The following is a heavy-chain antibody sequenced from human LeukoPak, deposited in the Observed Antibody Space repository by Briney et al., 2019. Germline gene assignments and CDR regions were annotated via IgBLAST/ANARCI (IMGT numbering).Heavy chain of an antibody. D-gene: IGHD3-10*01. CDR3: ARVADSGIDY. CDR2: ISSSSSYT. CDR1: GFTFSDYY. Sequence: GGSLRLSCAASGFTFSDYYMSWIRQAPGKGLEWVSYISSSSSYTNYADSVKGRFIISRDNAKNSLYLQMNRLRAENTAVYYCARVADSGIDYWGQGTLVTVSS. V-gene: IGHV3-11*05. J-gene: IGHJ4*02.